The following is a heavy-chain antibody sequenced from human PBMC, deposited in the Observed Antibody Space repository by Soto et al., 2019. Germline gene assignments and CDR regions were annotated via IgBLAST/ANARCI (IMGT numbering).Heavy chain of an antibody. Sequence: QVQLVQSGAEVKKPGASVKVSCKASGYTFTTYEINWVRQVPGQGLEWMGWMSPSSGNTGYVDQFRGRVTMTGNTSMSTAYMELSRLRSEDTAVYYCARVGGQLFGDHGMEVWGQGTTVTVSS. D-gene: IGHD3-10*01. CDR1: GYTFTTYE. CDR2: MSPSSGNT. V-gene: IGHV1-8*01. CDR3: ARVGGQLFGDHGMEV. J-gene: IGHJ6*02.